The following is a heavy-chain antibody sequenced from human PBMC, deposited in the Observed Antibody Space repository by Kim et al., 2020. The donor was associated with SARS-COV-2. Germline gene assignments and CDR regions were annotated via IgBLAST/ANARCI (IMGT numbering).Heavy chain of an antibody. D-gene: IGHD2-15*01. CDR3: ARGERIVVVVAATPPV. CDR2: ISYDGSNK. CDR1: GFTFSSYA. J-gene: IGHJ6*01. Sequence: GGSLRLSCAASGFTFSSYAMHWVRQAPGKGLEWVAVISYDGSNKYYADSVKGRFTISRDNSKNTLYLQMNSLRAEDTAVYYCARGERIVVVVAATPPVW. V-gene: IGHV3-30*04.